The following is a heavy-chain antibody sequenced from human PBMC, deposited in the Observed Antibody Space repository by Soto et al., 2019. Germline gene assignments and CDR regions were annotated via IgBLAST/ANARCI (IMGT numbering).Heavy chain of an antibody. CDR3: AKKAWRGVDTSLVAIFDY. CDR2: ISYDGSND. D-gene: IGHD5-18*01. J-gene: IGHJ4*02. CDR1: GFTVTHYA. V-gene: IGHV3-30*18. Sequence: QVQLVESGGGVVQPGRSLRLSCAASGFTVTHYAMHWVRQAPGKGLEWVAVISYDGSNDYYADAVKGRFTIARDNSKNALYLQMDRLRTEDMAVYYCAKKAWRGVDTSLVAIFDYWGQGTLVTFST.